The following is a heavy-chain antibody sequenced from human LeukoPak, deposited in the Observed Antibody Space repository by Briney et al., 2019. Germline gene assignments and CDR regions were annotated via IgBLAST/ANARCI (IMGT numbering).Heavy chain of an antibody. CDR3: ARGRELLSDYYYYGMDV. J-gene: IGHJ6*02. CDR1: GGTFSSYA. Sequence: ASVTVSCKASGGTFSSYAISWVRQAPGQGLEWMGGIIPIFGTANYAQKFQGRVTITADESTSTAYMELSSLRSEDTAVYYCARGRELLSDYYYYGMDVWGQGTTVTVSS. D-gene: IGHD1-26*01. CDR2: IIPIFGTA. V-gene: IGHV1-69*13.